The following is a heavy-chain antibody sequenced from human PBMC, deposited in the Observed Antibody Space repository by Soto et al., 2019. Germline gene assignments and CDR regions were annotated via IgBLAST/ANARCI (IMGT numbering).Heavy chain of an antibody. D-gene: IGHD2-15*01. CDR3: AKGGGYCGGATCWGDY. CDR1: GFSFSSYA. J-gene: IGHJ4*02. CDR2: ISGGGGST. Sequence: GGSLRLSCAASGFSFSSYAMSWVRQAPGKGLEWVSAISGGGGSTYYADSVKGRFTISTDNSKNTLYLQMNSLRVEDTAIYYCAKGGGYCGGATCWGDYWGQGTLVTVSS. V-gene: IGHV3-23*01.